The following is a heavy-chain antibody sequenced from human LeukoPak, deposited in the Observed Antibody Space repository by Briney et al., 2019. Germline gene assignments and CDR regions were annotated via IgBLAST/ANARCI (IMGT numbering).Heavy chain of an antibody. CDR2: IYYSGST. CDR1: GGSISSYY. J-gene: IGHJ5*02. Sequence: SETLSLTCTVSGGSISSYYWSWIRQPPGKGLEWIGYIYYSGSTNYNPSLKSRVTISVDTSKNQFSLKLSSVTAADTAVYYCARLQGKWFDPWGQGTLVTVSS. V-gene: IGHV4-59*08. CDR3: ARLQGKWFDP.